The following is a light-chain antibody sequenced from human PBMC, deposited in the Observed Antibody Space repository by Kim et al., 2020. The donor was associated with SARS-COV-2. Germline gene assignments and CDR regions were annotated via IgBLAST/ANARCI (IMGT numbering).Light chain of an antibody. CDR2: DAS. CDR3: QLRNSWPPAVT. Sequence: PGERATLSCRASQNIDTYLAWYQQRPGQAPRLLVYDASNRATGVPDRFSGSGSGTDFTLTISSLEPEDFSIYYCQLRNSWPPAVTFGGGTKVDIK. J-gene: IGKJ4*01. CDR1: QNIDTY. V-gene: IGKV3-11*01.